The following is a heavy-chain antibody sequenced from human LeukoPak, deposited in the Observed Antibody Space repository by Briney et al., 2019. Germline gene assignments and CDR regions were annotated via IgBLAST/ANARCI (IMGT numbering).Heavy chain of an antibody. V-gene: IGHV1-2*02. J-gene: IGHJ5*02. D-gene: IGHD2-2*01. CDR2: INPNSGGT. Sequence: ASVKVSCKASGYTFTGYYMHWVRQAPGQGLEWMGWINPNSGGTNYAQKFQGRVTMPRDTSISTAYMELSRLRSDDTAVYYCAVWGYCSSTSCFGGFDPWGQGTLVTVSS. CDR3: AVWGYCSSTSCFGGFDP. CDR1: GYTFTGYY.